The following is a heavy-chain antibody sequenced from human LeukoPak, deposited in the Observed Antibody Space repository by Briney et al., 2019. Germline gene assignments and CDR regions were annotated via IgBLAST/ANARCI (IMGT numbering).Heavy chain of an antibody. V-gene: IGHV3-30-3*01. Sequence: GRSLRLSCAASGFTFSSYAMHWVRQAPGKGLEWVAVISYDGSNKYYADSVKGRFTISRDNSKNTLYLQMNSLRAEDTAMYYCARDPTMIPSGGFFDYWGQGTLVTVSS. CDR1: GFTFSSYA. D-gene: IGHD3-22*01. CDR2: ISYDGSNK. J-gene: IGHJ4*02. CDR3: ARDPTMIPSGGFFDY.